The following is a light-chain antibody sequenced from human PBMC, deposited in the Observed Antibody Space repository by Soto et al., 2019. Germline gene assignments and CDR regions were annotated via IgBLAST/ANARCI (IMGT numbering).Light chain of an antibody. CDR2: EVS. CDR3: ISYTSSSTPYV. J-gene: IGLJ1*01. V-gene: IGLV2-14*01. Sequence: QSALTQPASVSGSPGQSITISCTGTSGDVGGYNYVSWYQQHPGKAPKLMIYEVSNRPSGVSNRFSGSKSGNTASLTISGVQAEDEADYYCISYTSSSTPYVFGTGTKLTVL. CDR1: SGDVGGYNY.